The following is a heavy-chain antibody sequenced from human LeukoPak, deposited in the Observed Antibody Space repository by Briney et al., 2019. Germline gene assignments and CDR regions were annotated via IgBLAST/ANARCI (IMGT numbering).Heavy chain of an antibody. D-gene: IGHD3-22*01. J-gene: IGHJ4*02. CDR3: ASMNYYDSSGSFMYYFDY. V-gene: IGHV1-3*01. Sequence: RFQGRVTITRDTSASTAYMELSSLRSEDTAVYYCASMNYYDSSGSFMYYFDYWGQGTLVTVSS.